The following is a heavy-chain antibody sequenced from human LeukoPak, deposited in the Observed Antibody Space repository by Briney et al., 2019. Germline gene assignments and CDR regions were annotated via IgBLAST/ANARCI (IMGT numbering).Heavy chain of an antibody. CDR1: GGSVSSYY. CDR3: AREKVEETYYYYMDV. CDR2: IYTSGST. J-gene: IGHJ6*03. V-gene: IGHV4-4*07. Sequence: SETLSLTCTVSGGSVSSYYWSWIRQPAGKGLEWIGRIYTSGSTNYNPSLKSRVTMSVDTSKNQFSLKLSSVTAADTAVYYCAREKVEETYYYYMDVWGKGTTVTVSS.